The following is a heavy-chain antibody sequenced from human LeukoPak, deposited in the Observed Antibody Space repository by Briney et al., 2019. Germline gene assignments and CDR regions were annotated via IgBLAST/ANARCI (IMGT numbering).Heavy chain of an antibody. Sequence: GESLRISCKGSGYSFTSYWISWVRQMPGKGLEWMGRIDPSDSYTNYSPSFQGHVTISADKSISTAYLQWSSLKASDTAMYYCASRSRFGITMVRGVTENYFDYWGQGTLVTVSS. J-gene: IGHJ4*02. V-gene: IGHV5-10-1*01. CDR2: IDPSDSYT. CDR3: ASRSRFGITMVRGVTENYFDY. D-gene: IGHD3-10*01. CDR1: GYSFTSYW.